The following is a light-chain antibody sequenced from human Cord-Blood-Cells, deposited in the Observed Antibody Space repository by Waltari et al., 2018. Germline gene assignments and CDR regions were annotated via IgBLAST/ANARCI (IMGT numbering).Light chain of an antibody. Sequence: QAVLTQPSSLSASPGASASLPCPLRSGLNVGTSRIYCYHPKPGRPPQYLLRYKSDSNKQQGSGVPSRFSGSKDASANAGILLISGLQSEDEADYYCMIWHSSAWVFGGGTKLTVL. J-gene: IGLJ3*02. CDR1: SGLNVGTSR. V-gene: IGLV5-45*02. CDR2: YKSDSNK. CDR3: MIWHSSAWV.